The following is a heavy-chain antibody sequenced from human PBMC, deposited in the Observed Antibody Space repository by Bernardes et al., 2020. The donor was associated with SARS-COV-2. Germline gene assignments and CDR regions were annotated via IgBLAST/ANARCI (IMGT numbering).Heavy chain of an antibody. CDR1: GGSISSSSYY. CDR3: ARPGSSGWGDFDY. V-gene: IGHV4-39*01. CDR2: IYYSGST. J-gene: IGHJ4*02. D-gene: IGHD6-19*01. Sequence: SEPLSLTCTVSGGSISSSSYYWGWRLKPPGKGQEWIGSIYYSGSTYYNPSLKSRVTISVDTSKNQFALNLSSVTAADTAVYYCARPGSSGWGDFDYWGQGTLVTVSS.